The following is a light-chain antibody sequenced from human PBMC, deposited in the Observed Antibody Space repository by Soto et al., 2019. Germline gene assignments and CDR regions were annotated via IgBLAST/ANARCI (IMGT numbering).Light chain of an antibody. Sequence: QSVLTQPASVSGSPGQSITISCTGTSSDVGSYNLVSWYQQHPGKAPNLMIYEVTKRPSGVSNRFTGSKSGNTASLTISGLQAEDEAEYYCCSYAGRSTFYVFGTGTKVPS. J-gene: IGLJ1*01. CDR2: EVT. CDR3: CSYAGRSTFYV. V-gene: IGLV2-23*02. CDR1: SSDVGSYNL.